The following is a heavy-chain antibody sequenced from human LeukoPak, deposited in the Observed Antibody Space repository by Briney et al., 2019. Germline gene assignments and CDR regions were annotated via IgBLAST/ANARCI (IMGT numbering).Heavy chain of an antibody. Sequence: GGSPRLSCAASGLTVSSSYMSWVRQAPGKGLEWVSIIYNDGSTYYADSMKGRFTISRDNSKNTLYLQVNSLRAEDTAMYYCARNILFAFDIWGQGTMVTVSS. CDR1: GLTVSSSY. V-gene: IGHV3-53*01. J-gene: IGHJ3*02. D-gene: IGHD2/OR15-2a*01. CDR3: ARNILFAFDI. CDR2: IYNDGST.